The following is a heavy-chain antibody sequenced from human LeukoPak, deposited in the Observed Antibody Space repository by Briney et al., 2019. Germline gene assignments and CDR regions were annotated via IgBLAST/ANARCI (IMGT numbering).Heavy chain of an antibody. V-gene: IGHV4-59*01. CDR1: GGSISSYY. J-gene: IGHJ4*02. CDR2: IYYSGST. D-gene: IGHD2-2*02. CDR3: ARGGYCSSTSCYTGTFDY. Sequence: SETLSLTCTVSGGSISSYYWSWIRQPPRKGLEWIGYIYYSGSTNYNPSLKSRVTISVDTSKNQFSLKLSSVTAADTAVYYCARGGYCSSTSCYTGTFDYWGQGTLVTVSS.